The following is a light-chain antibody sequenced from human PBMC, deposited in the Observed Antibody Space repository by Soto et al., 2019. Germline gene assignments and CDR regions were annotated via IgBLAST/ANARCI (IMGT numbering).Light chain of an antibody. CDR3: MQGTHGTMT. CDR1: HSLLNSDGNTY. V-gene: IGKV2-30*01. Sequence: TQSPVSLPVDIGQPASISXRSSHSLLNSDGNTYLNWXHQRQGXSPRXXXYRXSNRESGGPDRISGSGSATYFTLHISRMAAEYVGVYYCMQGTHGTMTFGQGTKVDIK. CDR2: RXS. J-gene: IGKJ1*01.